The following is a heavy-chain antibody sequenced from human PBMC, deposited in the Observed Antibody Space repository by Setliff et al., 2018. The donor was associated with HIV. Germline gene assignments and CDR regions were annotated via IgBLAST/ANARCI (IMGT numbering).Heavy chain of an antibody. V-gene: IGHV4-31*03. CDR1: GGSISSGGYY. D-gene: IGHD5-12*01. CDR3: ARGRLRPQTYYYYYYMDV. CDR2: IYYSGST. Sequence: SETLSLTCTVSGGSISSGGYYWSWIRQLPGKGLEWIGYIYYSGSTYYNPSLKSRVTISVDTSKNQFSLKLSSVTAADTAVYYCARGRLRPQTYYYYYYMDVWGKGTTVTVSS. J-gene: IGHJ6*03.